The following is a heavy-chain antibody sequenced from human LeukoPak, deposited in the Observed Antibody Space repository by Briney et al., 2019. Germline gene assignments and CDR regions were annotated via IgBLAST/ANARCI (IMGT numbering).Heavy chain of an antibody. Sequence: PSETLSLTCTVSGGSISSYYWSWIRQPPGKGLEWIGYIYYSGSTNYNPSLKSQFTIPVDTSKNQFSRKRSSVTAADRAVYYCARIPGSLIFDYWGQGTLVTVSS. J-gene: IGHJ4*02. CDR2: IYYSGST. CDR3: ARIPGSLIFDY. CDR1: GGSISSYY. D-gene: IGHD2-21*01. V-gene: IGHV4-59*01.